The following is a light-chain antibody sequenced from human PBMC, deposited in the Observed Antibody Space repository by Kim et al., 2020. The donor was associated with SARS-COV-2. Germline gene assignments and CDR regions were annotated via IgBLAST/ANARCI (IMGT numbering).Light chain of an antibody. J-gene: IGLJ2*01. V-gene: IGLV2-14*01. CDR3: SSYTSSSTLV. Sequence: QSVVTQPASVSGSPGQSITISCTGTSSDVGIYNYVSWYQQHPGKAPKLMIYDVSKRPSGVSNRFSGSKSGNTASLTISGLQAEDEADYYCSSYTSSSTLVFGGGTQLTVL. CDR2: DVS. CDR1: SSDVGIYNY.